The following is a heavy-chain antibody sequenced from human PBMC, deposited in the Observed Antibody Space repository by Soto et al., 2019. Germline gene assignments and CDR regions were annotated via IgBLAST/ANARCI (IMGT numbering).Heavy chain of an antibody. J-gene: IGHJ3*02. CDR2: IYWDDDK. Sequence: QITLKESGPTLVKPTQTLTLTCTFSGFSLSTSGVAVGWIRQPPGKALEWLARIYWDDDKRYSPSMKGRLTITRDTSKNQVVLIMTNMDPEDTATYYCAHRLTATAFDIWGQGTMVTVSS. CDR1: GFSLSTSGVA. D-gene: IGHD2-21*02. V-gene: IGHV2-5*02. CDR3: AHRLTATAFDI.